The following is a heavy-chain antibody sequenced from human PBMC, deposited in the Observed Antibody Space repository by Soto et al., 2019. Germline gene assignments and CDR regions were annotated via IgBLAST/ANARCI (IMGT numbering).Heavy chain of an antibody. CDR1: WVSFSSNIAA. J-gene: IGHJ3*02. CDR3: ARGDVIDI. CDR2: TYYRSKWKT. Sequence: SQALSLTCAISWVSFSSNIAACNWVRQSPSRGLEWLGRTYYRSKWKTDYAVSVRGRITINPDTSKNQFSLQLNSVNPGDTAVYYCARGDVIDIWGRGTMVTVS. V-gene: IGHV6-1*01.